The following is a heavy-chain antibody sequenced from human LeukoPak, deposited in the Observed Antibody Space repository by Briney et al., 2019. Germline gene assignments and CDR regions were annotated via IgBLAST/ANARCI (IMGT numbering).Heavy chain of an antibody. CDR1: GFTVSSNY. J-gene: IGHJ4*02. V-gene: IGHV3-23*01. CDR3: AKAHRPYSSSSLFDY. CDR2: ISGSGGST. D-gene: IGHD6-6*01. Sequence: GSLRLSCAASGFTVSSNYMSWVRQAPGKGLEWVSAISGSGGSTYYADSVKGRFTISRDNSKNTLYLQMNSLRAEDTAVYYCAKAHRPYSSSSLFDYWGQGTLVTVSS.